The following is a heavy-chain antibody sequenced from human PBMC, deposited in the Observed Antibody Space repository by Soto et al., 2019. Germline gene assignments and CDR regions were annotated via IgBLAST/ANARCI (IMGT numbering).Heavy chain of an antibody. CDR1: GFTFSSYP. V-gene: IGHV3-23*01. J-gene: IGHJ4*02. CDR2: ISGSGAGT. D-gene: IGHD6-19*01. Sequence: EVQLLESGGGLVQPGGSLRLSCAASGFTFSSYPMIWVRQAPGKGLEWVTGISGSGAGTYYADSVQGRFTISRDNSKNTLYLQMNSLRVEDTAVYYCANDIRYSTYWYQAFDYWVQGTLVTVSS. CDR3: ANDIRYSTYWYQAFDY.